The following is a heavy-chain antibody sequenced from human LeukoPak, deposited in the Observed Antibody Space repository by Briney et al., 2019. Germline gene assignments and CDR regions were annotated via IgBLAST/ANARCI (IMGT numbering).Heavy chain of an antibody. V-gene: IGHV4-59*01. J-gene: IGHJ5*02. CDR2: IYYSGST. CDR3: ARVPGRRGWFDP. CDR1: GGSISSYY. D-gene: IGHD1-1*01. Sequence: SETLSLTCTVSGGSISSYYWSWIRQPPGKGLEWIGYIYYSGSTNYNPSLKSRVTISVDTSKNQFSLKLSSVTAVDTAVYYCARVPGRRGWFDPWGQGTLVTVSS.